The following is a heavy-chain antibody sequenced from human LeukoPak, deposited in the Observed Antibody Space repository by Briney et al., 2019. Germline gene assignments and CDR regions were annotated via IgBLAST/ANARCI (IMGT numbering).Heavy chain of an antibody. D-gene: IGHD3-10*01. CDR1: GFTFSSHD. Sequence: GGSLRLSCAASGFTFSSHDMHWVRQVTGKGLEWVSAIGTSGDTYYQDSVQGRSSISREDAKNSLYLQMNSLKAGDTAMYFCARVRSGWYFDLWGRGTLVTVSS. J-gene: IGHJ2*01. CDR3: ARVRSGWYFDL. V-gene: IGHV3-13*01. CDR2: IGTSGDT.